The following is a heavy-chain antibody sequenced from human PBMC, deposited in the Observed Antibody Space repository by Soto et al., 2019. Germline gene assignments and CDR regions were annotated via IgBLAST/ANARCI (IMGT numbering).Heavy chain of an antibody. CDR1: GFTFSSYW. V-gene: IGHV3-74*01. J-gene: IGHJ4*02. CDR2: INSDGSST. D-gene: IGHD3-16*01. Sequence: PGGSLRLSCAASGFTFSSYWMHWVRQAPGKGLVWVSRINSDGSSTSYADSVKGRFTISRGNAKNTLYLQMNSLRAEDTAVYYCARLDSLIRAFDYWGQGTMVTVYS. CDR3: ARLDSLIRAFDY.